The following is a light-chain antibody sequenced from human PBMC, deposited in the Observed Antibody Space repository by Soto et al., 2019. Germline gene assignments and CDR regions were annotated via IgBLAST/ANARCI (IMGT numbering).Light chain of an antibody. J-gene: IGLJ3*02. CDR3: SSYAGSNILV. V-gene: IGLV2-8*01. CDR2: EVT. Sequence: QSALTHPPSASGSPGQSVTISCTGTSSDVGGYNYVSWYQQHPGKVPKLMIYEVTKRPSGVPDRFSGSKSGNTASLTVSGLQAEDEADYYCSSYAGSNILVFGGGTKVTVL. CDR1: SSDVGGYNY.